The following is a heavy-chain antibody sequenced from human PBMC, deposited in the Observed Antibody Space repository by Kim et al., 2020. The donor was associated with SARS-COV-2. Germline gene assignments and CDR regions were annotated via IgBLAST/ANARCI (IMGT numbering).Heavy chain of an antibody. CDR3: ARGFAGLIAAAGTRVDYFDY. D-gene: IGHD6-13*01. CDR1: GGSISSGGYY. Sequence: SETLSLTCTVSGGSISSGGYYWSWIRQHPGKGLEWIGYIYYSGSTYYNPSLKSRVTISVDTSKNQFSLKLSSVTAADTAVYYCARGFAGLIAAAGTRVDYFDYWGQGTLVTVSS. J-gene: IGHJ4*02. CDR2: IYYSGST. V-gene: IGHV4-31*03.